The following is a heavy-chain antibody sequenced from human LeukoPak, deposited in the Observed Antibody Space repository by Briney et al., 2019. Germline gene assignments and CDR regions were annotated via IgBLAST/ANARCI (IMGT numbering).Heavy chain of an antibody. J-gene: IGHJ3*02. V-gene: IGHV3-33*08. CDR2: IWYDGSNK. CDR1: GFTFSSYG. Sequence: GGSLRLSCAASGFTFSSYGMHWVRQAPGKGLEWVAVIWYDGSNKYYADSVKGRFTISRDNSKNTLYLQMNSLRAEDTAVYYCARDSGSSWHDAFDIWGQGTMVTVSS. D-gene: IGHD6-13*01. CDR3: ARDSGSSWHDAFDI.